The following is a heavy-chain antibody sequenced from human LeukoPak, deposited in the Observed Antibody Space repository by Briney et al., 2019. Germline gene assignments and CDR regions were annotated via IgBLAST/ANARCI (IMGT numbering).Heavy chain of an antibody. CDR3: AREPYYYDSSGYVSDY. Sequence: GGSLRLSCAASGFTFHDYAMHWIRQAPGKGLEWVSGISWNSGIIGYADSVKGRFTTSRDNAKNSLYLQMNSLRAEDTAVYYCAREPYYYDSSGYVSDYWGQGTLVTVSS. D-gene: IGHD3-22*01. J-gene: IGHJ4*02. CDR1: GFTFHDYA. CDR2: ISWNSGII. V-gene: IGHV3-9*01.